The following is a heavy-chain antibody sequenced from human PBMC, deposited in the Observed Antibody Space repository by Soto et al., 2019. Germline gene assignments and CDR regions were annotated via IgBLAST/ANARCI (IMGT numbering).Heavy chain of an antibody. D-gene: IGHD2-15*01. J-gene: IGHJ6*03. Sequence: GGSLRLSCAASGFTFSSYGMHWVRQAPGKGLEWVAVIWYDGSNKYYADSVKGRFTISRDNSKNTLYLQMNSLRAEDTAVYYCAVGYCSGGSCPHYYYYYYMDVWGKGTTVTVSS. CDR2: IWYDGSNK. CDR1: GFTFSSYG. CDR3: AVGYCSGGSCPHYYYYYYMDV. V-gene: IGHV3-33*01.